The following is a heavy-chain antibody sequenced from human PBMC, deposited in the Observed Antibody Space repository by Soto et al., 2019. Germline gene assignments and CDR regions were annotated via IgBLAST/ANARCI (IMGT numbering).Heavy chain of an antibody. D-gene: IGHD6-6*01. V-gene: IGHV3-30*18. J-gene: IGHJ6*02. CDR3: ANLGAARFHYGMDV. CDR2: ISYDGSNK. Sequence: PGGSLRLSCAASGFTFSSYGMHWVRQAPGKGLEWVAVISYDGSNKYYADSVKGRFTISRDNSKNTLYLQMNSLRAEDTAVYYCANLGAARFHYGMDVWGQGTTVTVSS. CDR1: GFTFSSYG.